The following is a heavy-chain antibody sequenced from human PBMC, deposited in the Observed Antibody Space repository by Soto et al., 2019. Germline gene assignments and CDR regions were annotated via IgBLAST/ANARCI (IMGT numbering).Heavy chain of an antibody. Sequence: ASVKVSCKVSGYTLTELSMHWVRQAPGKGLEWMGGFDPEDGETIYAQKFQGRVTMTEDTSTDTAYMELSSLRSEDTAVYYCATGCSGGSCYDYWGQGTLVTVYS. CDR3: ATGCSGGSCYDY. CDR2: FDPEDGET. CDR1: GYTLTELS. J-gene: IGHJ4*02. D-gene: IGHD2-15*01. V-gene: IGHV1-24*01.